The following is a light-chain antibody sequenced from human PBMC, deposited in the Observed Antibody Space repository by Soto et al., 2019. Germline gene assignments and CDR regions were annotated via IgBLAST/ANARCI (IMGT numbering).Light chain of an antibody. CDR1: QSVGST. V-gene: IGKV3-15*01. CDR3: QQFDNWPYT. Sequence: EIVMTQSPATLSVSPGERATLSCRASQSVGSTLAWYQQKPGQAPRLLIYDTSTRANGIPGRFSGSGSGTEFTLTISSLQSEDFACYYCQQFDNWPYTFGGGTKVEIK. CDR2: DTS. J-gene: IGKJ4*01.